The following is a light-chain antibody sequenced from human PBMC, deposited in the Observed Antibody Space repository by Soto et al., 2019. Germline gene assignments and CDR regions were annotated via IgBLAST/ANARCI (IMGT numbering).Light chain of an antibody. CDR3: QQYGSSPFT. Sequence: EIVLTQSPGTLSLSPGERATLSCRASQSVSSSYLAWYQQKPGQAPRLLIYGASGRPTGIPDRFSGSGSGTDFTLTISRLEPEDFAVYYCQQYGSSPFTFGPGTKVDIK. CDR2: GAS. J-gene: IGKJ3*01. CDR1: QSVSSSY. V-gene: IGKV3-20*01.